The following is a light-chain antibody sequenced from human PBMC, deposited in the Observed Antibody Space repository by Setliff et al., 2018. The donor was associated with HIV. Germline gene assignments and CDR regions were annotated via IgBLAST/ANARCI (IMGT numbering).Light chain of an antibody. V-gene: IGLV2-14*01. CDR2: GVT. Sequence: QSALTQPASVSGSPGQSITISCTGASSDVGDYNYFSWYQQHPGKAPKLMIYGVTNRPSGISNRFSGSKSGDTASLTISGLQAEDEADYYRSSYTSSDTPYVFGTGTKVTVL. CDR1: SSDVGDYNY. CDR3: SSYTSSDTPYV. J-gene: IGLJ1*01.